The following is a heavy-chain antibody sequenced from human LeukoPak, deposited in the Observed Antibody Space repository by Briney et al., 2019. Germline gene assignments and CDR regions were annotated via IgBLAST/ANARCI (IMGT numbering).Heavy chain of an antibody. Sequence: PSETLSLTCTVSGGSISSYYWSWIRQPPGKGLEWIGYIYYSGSTNYNPSLKSRVTISVDTSKNQFSLKLSSVTAADTAVYYCARTLSSGYYLFDYWGQGTLVTVSS. V-gene: IGHV4-59*01. J-gene: IGHJ4*02. D-gene: IGHD3-22*01. CDR3: ARTLSSGYYLFDY. CDR1: GGSISSYY. CDR2: IYYSGST.